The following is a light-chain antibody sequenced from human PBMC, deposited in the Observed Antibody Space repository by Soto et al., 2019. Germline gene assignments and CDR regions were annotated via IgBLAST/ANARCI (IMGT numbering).Light chain of an antibody. CDR3: QQYFSYPRT. J-gene: IGKJ4*01. V-gene: IGKV1-5*01. Sequence: DIQMTQSPSTLSASVGDRVIITCRASQSAGTWMAWYQQKPGTAPVLLIYDVSKLESGVPSRFSGSASGTEFTLTITSLQPDDFATYYCQQYFSYPRTFGGGTKVEIK. CDR1: QSAGTW. CDR2: DVS.